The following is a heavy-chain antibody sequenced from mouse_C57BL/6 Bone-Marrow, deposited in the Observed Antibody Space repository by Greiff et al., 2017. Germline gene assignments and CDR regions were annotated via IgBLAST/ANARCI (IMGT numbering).Heavy chain of an antibody. Sequence: DVHLVESGGGLVKPGGSLKLSCAASGFTFSSYTMSWVRQTPEKRLEWVATISGGGGNTYYPDSVKGRFTISRDNAKNTLYLQMSSLRSEDTALYYCARQAAQATGRVYFDYWGQGTTLTVSS. CDR3: ARQAAQATGRVYFDY. J-gene: IGHJ2*01. CDR1: GFTFSSYT. CDR2: ISGGGGNT. D-gene: IGHD3-2*02. V-gene: IGHV5-9*01.